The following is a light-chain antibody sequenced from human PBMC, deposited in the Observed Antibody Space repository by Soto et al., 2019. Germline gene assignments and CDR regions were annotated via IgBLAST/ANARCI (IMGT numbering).Light chain of an antibody. J-gene: IGLJ1*01. CDR1: TSNIGAVYD. CDR2: GDT. CDR3: QTYDTSLSGIV. V-gene: IGLV1-40*01. Sequence: QSALTQPPSVSGALGQRVTISCTGSTSNIGAVYDVHWYRQLAGTAPKLLLSGDTNRPSGVPDRFSGSKSGTSASLTISGLQADDAGDYYCQTYDTSLSGIVFGSGTKVTVL.